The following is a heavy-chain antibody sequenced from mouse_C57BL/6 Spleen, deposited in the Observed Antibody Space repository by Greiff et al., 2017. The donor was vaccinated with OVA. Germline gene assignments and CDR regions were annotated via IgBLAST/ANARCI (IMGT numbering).Heavy chain of an antibody. CDR2: ISSGGSYT. V-gene: IGHV5-6*01. CDR1: GFTFSSYG. CDR3: ARLGGYGNYWYFDV. J-gene: IGHJ1*03. Sequence: EVHLVESGGDLVKPGGSLKLSCAASGFTFSSYGMSWVRQTPDKRLEWVATISSGGSYTYYPDSVKGRFTISRDNAKNTLYLQMSSLKSEDTAMYYCARLGGYGNYWYFDVWGTGTTVTVSS. D-gene: IGHD2-10*02.